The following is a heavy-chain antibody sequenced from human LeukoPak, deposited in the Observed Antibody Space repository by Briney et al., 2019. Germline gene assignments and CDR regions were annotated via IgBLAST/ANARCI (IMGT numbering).Heavy chain of an antibody. J-gene: IGHJ3*02. D-gene: IGHD6-19*01. CDR3: ARAGGWAREDYKGEAFYI. V-gene: IGHV1-18*01. Sequence: ASVKVSCKASGYTFTNFGISWVRQAPGQGLEWMGWISVYNGNTNYAEKVQGRVTMTADTSTRTAYMELRSLRSDDTAVYYCARAGGWAREDYKGEAFYIWGQGTKVTVSS. CDR1: GYTFTNFG. CDR2: ISVYNGNT.